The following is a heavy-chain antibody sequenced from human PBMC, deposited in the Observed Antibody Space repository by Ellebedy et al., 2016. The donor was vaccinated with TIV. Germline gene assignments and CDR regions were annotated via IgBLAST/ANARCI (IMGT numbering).Heavy chain of an antibody. CDR1: GYRFTSYW. CDR3: AGRGGMSMGFSSAFDI. D-gene: IGHD2-8*01. V-gene: IGHV5-51*01. CDR2: FYPGDSET. J-gene: IGHJ3*02. Sequence: KVSCKGSGYRFTSYWIAWVRQVPGKGLEWMGIFYPGDSETRYSPSFQGQVTISADKSISTAYLQLNSLKASDTAMYTFAGRGGMSMGFSSAFDIWGQGTMVTVSS.